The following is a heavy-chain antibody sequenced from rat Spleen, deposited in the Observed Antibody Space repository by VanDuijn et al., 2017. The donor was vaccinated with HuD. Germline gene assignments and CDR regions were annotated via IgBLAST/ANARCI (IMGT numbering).Heavy chain of an antibody. CDR1: GFTFSNFY. Sequence: EVQLVESGEGLVQPGRSMNLSCAASGFTFSNFYMAWVRQAPTKGLEWVASITAGGDDTYYRDPVKGRFTIPRDNAKSILYLQMDSLRSEDTATYYCARRGLEWSFDYWGQGVMVTVSS. CDR3: ARRGLEWSFDY. J-gene: IGHJ2*01. D-gene: IGHD1-1*01. V-gene: IGHV5-25*01. CDR2: ITAGGDDT.